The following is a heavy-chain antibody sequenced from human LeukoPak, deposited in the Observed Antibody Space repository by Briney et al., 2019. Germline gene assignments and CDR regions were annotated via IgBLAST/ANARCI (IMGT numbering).Heavy chain of an antibody. CDR2: IKQDGSEK. J-gene: IGHJ3*02. CDR1: GFTFSSYW. CDR3: ARDPFTSSWYLGGAFDI. D-gene: IGHD6-13*01. V-gene: IGHV3-7*01. Sequence: GGSLRLSCAASGFTFSSYWMSWVRQAPGKGLEWVANIKQDGSEKYYVDSVKGRFTTSRDNAKNSLYLQMNSLRAEDTAVYYCARDPFTSSWYLGGAFDIWGQGTMVTVSS.